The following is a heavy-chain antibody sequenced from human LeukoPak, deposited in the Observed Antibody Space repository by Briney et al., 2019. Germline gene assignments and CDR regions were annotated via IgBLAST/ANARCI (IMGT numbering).Heavy chain of an antibody. CDR2: INHSGST. J-gene: IGHJ4*02. CDR1: GGSFSGYY. D-gene: IGHD6-13*01. Sequence: PSETLSLTCAVYGGSFSGYYWCWIRQPPGKGLEWIGEINHSGSTNYNPSLKSRVTISVDTSKNQSSLKLSSVTAADTAVYYCARVSSSSWRSLDYWGQGTLVTVSS. CDR3: ARVSSSSWRSLDY. V-gene: IGHV4-34*01.